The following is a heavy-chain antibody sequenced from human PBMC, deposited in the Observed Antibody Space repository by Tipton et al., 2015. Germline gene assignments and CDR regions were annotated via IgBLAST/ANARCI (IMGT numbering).Heavy chain of an antibody. CDR3: ARRRQRGYFDL. J-gene: IGHJ2*01. CDR2: IYYSGGT. CDR1: GGSISSYY. V-gene: IGHV4-59*01. Sequence: LRLSCTVSGGSISSYYWSWMRQPPGKGLEWIGSIYYSGGTTYSPSLESRLTISAEMSKNQFSLKLTSVTAADTAVYYCARRRQRGYFDLWGRGTLVTVSS.